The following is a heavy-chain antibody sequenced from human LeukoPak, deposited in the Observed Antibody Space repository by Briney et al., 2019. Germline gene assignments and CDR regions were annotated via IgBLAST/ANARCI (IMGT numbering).Heavy chain of an antibody. CDR3: ARDRHCDNGVCHSPPGMDV. D-gene: IGHD2-8*01. V-gene: IGHV3-33*01. CDR2: IWLDGKNE. Sequence: PGGSLRLSCAASGFTFSSYGMHWVRQARGKGLERVADIWLDGKNEHFADSVKGRFTISRDNSKNTMYLQINSLRAEDTAVYYCARDRHCDNGVCHSPPGMDVWGQGTTVTVSS. CDR1: GFTFSSYG. J-gene: IGHJ6*02.